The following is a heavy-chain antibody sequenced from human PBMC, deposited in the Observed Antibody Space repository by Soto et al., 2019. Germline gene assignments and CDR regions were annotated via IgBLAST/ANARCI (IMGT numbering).Heavy chain of an antibody. CDR2: ISYDGSNK. Sequence: GGSLRLSCAASGFTFSRYAMHWVRQAPGKGLEWVAVISYDGSNKYYADSVKGRFTISRDDSKNTLYLQMNSLRAEDTAVYYCASPTYYDSSGYYLERYYYYGMDVWGQGTTVTVSS. CDR3: ASPTYYDSSGYYLERYYYYGMDV. J-gene: IGHJ6*02. CDR1: GFTFSRYA. V-gene: IGHV3-30-3*01. D-gene: IGHD3-22*01.